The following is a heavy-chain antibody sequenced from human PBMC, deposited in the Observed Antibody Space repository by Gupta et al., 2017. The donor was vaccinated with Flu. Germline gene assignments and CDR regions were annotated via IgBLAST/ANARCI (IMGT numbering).Heavy chain of an antibody. J-gene: IGHJ4*02. CDR3: ARYHSSSSAYFDY. CDR2: IYNGGST. Sequence: QVQLQESGPGLVKPSETLSLTCTVSAGSISSYYWSWIRQPPGKGLEWIGYIYNGGSTKDNPSLRSRVTISLDTPKNHFSLRLSSVTAADTAVYYCARYHSSSSAYFDYWGQGTLVTVSS. V-gene: IGHV4-59*08. D-gene: IGHD6-6*01. CDR1: AGSISSYY.